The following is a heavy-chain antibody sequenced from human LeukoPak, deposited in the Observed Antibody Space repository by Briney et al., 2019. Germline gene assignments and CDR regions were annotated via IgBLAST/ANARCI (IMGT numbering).Heavy chain of an antibody. CDR1: GFTFSSYG. CDR2: IWYDGSNK. CDR3: AKDRANSGSDQAWHFDY. V-gene: IGHV3-33*06. J-gene: IGHJ4*02. D-gene: IGHD1-26*01. Sequence: GRSLRLSCAASGFTFSSYGMHWVRQAPGKGLEWVAVIWYDGSNKYYADSVKGRFTISRDNSKNTLYLQMNSLRAEDTAVYYCAKDRANSGSDQAWHFDYWGQGTLVTVSS.